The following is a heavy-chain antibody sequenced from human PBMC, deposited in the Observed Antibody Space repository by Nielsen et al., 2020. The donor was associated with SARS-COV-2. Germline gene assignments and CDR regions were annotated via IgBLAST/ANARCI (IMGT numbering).Heavy chain of an antibody. CDR3: ARGTRAVGMDV. J-gene: IGHJ6*02. D-gene: IGHD2-2*01. CDR1: GFTFSSYD. V-gene: IGHV3-13*04. CDR2: IGTAGDT. Sequence: GGSLRLSCAASGFTFSSYDMHWVRQATGKGLEWVSAIGTAGDTYYPGSVKGRFTISRENAKNSLYLQMNSLRAGDTAVYYCARGTRAVGMDVWGHGTTVTVSS.